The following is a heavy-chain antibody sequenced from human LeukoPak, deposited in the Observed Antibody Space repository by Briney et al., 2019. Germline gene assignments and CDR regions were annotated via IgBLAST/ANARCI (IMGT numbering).Heavy chain of an antibody. CDR3: ARYLSSGLDY. CDR2: IYYTGST. D-gene: IGHD3-10*01. CDR1: GGSMSSYY. V-gene: IGHV4-59*01. J-gene: IGHJ4*02. Sequence: SETLSLTCTVSGGSMSSYYWTWIRQPPGRGLEWIGHIYYTGSTSYNPSLKSRVTLSVDTSKNQFSLKPTSVTAADTAVYYCARYLSSGLDYWGQGTWLTVSS.